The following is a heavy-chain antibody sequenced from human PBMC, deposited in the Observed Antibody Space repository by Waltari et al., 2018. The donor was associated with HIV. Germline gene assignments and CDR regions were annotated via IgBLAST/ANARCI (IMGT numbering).Heavy chain of an antibody. CDR1: GGFINNYY. D-gene: IGHD6-6*01. CDR2: IYHSGST. CDR3: AREGTYGGTARPEKGLDS. Sequence: QESGPGLVKPSETLSHTCTVSGGFINNYYWNWIRQPPGKGLEWIGYIYHSGSTNYNPSFKSRVTISVDTSRNEFSLKLTSVTAADTAVYYCAREGTYGGTARPEKGLDSWGQGILVSVSS. V-gene: IGHV4-59*01. J-gene: IGHJ4*02.